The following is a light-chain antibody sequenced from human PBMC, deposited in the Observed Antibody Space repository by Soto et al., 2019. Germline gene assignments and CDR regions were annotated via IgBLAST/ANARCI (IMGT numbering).Light chain of an antibody. CDR2: AAS. J-gene: IGKJ3*01. CDR3: QQSYSTHIT. CDR1: QSISSY. V-gene: IGKV1-39*01. Sequence: DIQMTQSPSSLSASVGDRVTITCRASQSISSYLNWYQQKPGKAPKLLFYAASSLQSGVPSRFSGSGSGTDFTLTISSLQPEDFATYYCQQSYSTHITFGPGTKVDIK.